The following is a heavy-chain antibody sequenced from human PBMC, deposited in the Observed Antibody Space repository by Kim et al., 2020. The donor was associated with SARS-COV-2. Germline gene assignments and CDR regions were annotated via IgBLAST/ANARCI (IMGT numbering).Heavy chain of an antibody. D-gene: IGHD1-26*01. CDR1: GFTVSSNY. CDR2: IYSGGST. J-gene: IGHJ6*02. CDR3: ALSYAGSTDRDYYYYGMDV. Sequence: GGSLRLSCAASGFTVSSNYMSWVRQAPGKGLEWVSVIYSGGSTYYADSVKGRFTISRDNSKNTLYLQMNSLRAEDTAVYYCALSYAGSTDRDYYYYGMDVWGQGTTVTVSS. V-gene: IGHV3-66*01.